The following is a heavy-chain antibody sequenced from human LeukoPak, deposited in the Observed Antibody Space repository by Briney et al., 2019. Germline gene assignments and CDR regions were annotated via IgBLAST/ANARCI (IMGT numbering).Heavy chain of an antibody. D-gene: IGHD3-3*01. CDR3: ARVGKPYYDFWSGYGNWFDP. V-gene: IGHV4-59*01. J-gene: IGHJ5*02. Sequence: KPSETLSLTCPVSGVSIINYYWSWIRPPPGKGLEWIGYIYYSGSTNYNPSLKSRDTISVDTSKNQFSLKLSSVTAADTAVYYCARVGKPYYDFWSGYGNWFDPWGQGTLVTVSS. CDR1: GVSIINYY. CDR2: IYYSGST.